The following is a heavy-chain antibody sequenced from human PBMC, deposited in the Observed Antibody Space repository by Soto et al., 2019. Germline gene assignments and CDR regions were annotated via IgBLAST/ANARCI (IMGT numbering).Heavy chain of an antibody. Sequence: SVKVSCKASGGTFSNYAVSWVRQAPGQGLEWMGGIIPIFGTTNYAQKFQGRVTITADESTSTAYMELSSLKSEDTAVYYCARVAAEGGQLRFYYHGMDVWGQGTTVTVSS. CDR3: ARVAAEGGQLRFYYHGMDV. CDR2: IIPIFGTT. J-gene: IGHJ6*02. V-gene: IGHV1-69*13. D-gene: IGHD6-6*01. CDR1: GGTFSNYA.